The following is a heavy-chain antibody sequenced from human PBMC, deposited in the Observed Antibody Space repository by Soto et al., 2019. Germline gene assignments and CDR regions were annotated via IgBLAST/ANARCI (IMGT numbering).Heavy chain of an antibody. V-gene: IGHV4-59*01. CDR2: IYFRGTT. CDR3: ARMNYYDTSGYPFDY. J-gene: IGHJ4*02. CDR1: GCSISSFY. D-gene: IGHD3-22*01. Sequence: PSETLALTCTVYGCSISSFYWRWIRQPPGKGLEWIGYIYFRGTTNYNPSLKRRVTMSADTSKNQFSLKLNSVTAADTAVYYCARMNYYDTSGYPFDYWGQGMMVTVS.